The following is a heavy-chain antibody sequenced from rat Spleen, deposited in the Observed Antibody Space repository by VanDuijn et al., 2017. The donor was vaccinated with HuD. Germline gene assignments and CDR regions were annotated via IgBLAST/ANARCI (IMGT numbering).Heavy chain of an antibody. CDR2: MWYDGDT. V-gene: IGHV2-63*01. CDR1: GLSLTRYS. Sequence: QVQLKESGPGLVQPSETLSLTCTVSGLSLTRYSVSWVRQPSGKGPEWMGRMWYDGDTAYNSALKSRLSISRDTSKNQVFLKMNSLQTDDTVTYYCTRDRLGAGVMDAWGQGASVTVSS. D-gene: IGHD1-7*01. CDR3: TRDRLGAGVMDA. J-gene: IGHJ4*01.